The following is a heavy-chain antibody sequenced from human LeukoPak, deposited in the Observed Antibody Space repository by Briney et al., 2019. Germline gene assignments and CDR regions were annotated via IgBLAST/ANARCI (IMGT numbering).Heavy chain of an antibody. CDR3: ARETSGHHDY. V-gene: IGHV3-33*01. CDR2: IWYDGNNK. CDR1: GFTFSSYA. D-gene: IGHD3-10*01. J-gene: IGHJ4*02. Sequence: PGRSLRLSCAASGFTFSSYAMHWVRQAPGKGLEWVAVIWYDGNNKYYADSVKGRFTISRDNSKNTLYPQMNSLRAEDTALYYCARETSGHHDYWGQGTLVTVSS.